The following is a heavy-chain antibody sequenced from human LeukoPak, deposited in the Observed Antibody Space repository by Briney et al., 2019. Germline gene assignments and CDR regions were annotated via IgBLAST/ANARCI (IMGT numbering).Heavy chain of an antibody. CDR2: IISKSDGGTT. Sequence: PGGSLRLSCAASGFTFSNAWMSCVRHAPGKGLEWVGRIISKSDGGTTDYAAPVKGRFTVSRDDSKNTLYVPMNSQKTEDTAVYYCTTDPFGYSYGWGQGTLVTVSS. CDR1: GFTFSNAW. V-gene: IGHV3-15*01. D-gene: IGHD5-18*01. CDR3: TTDPFGYSYG. J-gene: IGHJ4*02.